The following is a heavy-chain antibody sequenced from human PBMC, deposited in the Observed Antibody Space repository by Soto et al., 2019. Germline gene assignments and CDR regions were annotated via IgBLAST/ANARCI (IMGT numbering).Heavy chain of an antibody. D-gene: IGHD3-16*01. CDR3: ARDFSKTTVGVVDF. J-gene: IGHJ4*02. CDR2: INNGGDIV. V-gene: IGHV3-11*01. Sequence: QLQLEESGGGLVKPGQSLRLSCATSGFIVSDYYMAWIRQAPGKGLEWIGYINNGGDIVHYSDAVRGRFRISRDNTKKSLYLQMTSLRAEYTAIYYCARDFSKTTVGVVDFWGQGAPVTVSS. CDR1: GFIVSDYY.